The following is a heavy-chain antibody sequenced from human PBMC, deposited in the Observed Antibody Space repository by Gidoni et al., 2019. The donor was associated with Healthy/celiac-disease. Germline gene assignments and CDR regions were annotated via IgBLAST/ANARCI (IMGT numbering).Heavy chain of an antibody. D-gene: IGHD3-22*01. CDR2: INPSGGST. CDR3: ASALDSSGYYYGESWFDP. CDR1: GYTFTSYY. V-gene: IGHV1-46*01. J-gene: IGHJ5*02. Sequence: QVQLVQSGAEVKKPGASVKGSCKASGYTFTSYYMHWVRQAPGQGLEWMGIINPSGGSTSYAQKFQGRVTMTRDTSTSTVYMELSSLRSEDTAVYYCASALDSSGYYYGESWFDPWGQGTLVTVSS.